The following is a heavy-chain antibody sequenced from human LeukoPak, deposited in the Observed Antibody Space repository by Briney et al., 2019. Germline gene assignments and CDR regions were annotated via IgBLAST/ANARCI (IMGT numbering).Heavy chain of an antibody. CDR1: GFPFNTHA. Sequence: SVKVSCKASGFPFNTHAVAWVRQAPGQGLEWMGWISGYNGDTKYARKFQGRVVMTKDTSVTTAYMELSSLTSDDTAIYYCARFWVFGADTSPPYHQGVDVWGQGTTVTVSS. V-gene: IGHV1-18*01. D-gene: IGHD3-3*01. CDR3: ARFWVFGADTSPPYHQGVDV. J-gene: IGHJ6*02. CDR2: ISGYNGDT.